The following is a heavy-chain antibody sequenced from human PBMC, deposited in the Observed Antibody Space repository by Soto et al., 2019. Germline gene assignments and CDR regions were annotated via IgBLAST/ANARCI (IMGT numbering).Heavy chain of an antibody. V-gene: IGHV4-34*01. J-gene: IGHJ5*02. CDR3: ARGYDPLARWLDP. D-gene: IGHD5-12*01. CDR2: INHSGST. CDR1: GGSFSGYY. Sequence: SETLSLTCAVYGGSFSGYYWSWIRQPPGKGLEWIGEINHSGSTNYNPSLKSRVTISVDTSKNQFSLKLSSVTAADTAVYYCARGYDPLARWLDPWGQGTLVTVSS.